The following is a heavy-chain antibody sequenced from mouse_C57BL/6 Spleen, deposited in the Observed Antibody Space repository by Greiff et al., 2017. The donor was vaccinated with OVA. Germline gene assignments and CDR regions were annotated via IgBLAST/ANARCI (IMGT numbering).Heavy chain of an antibody. CDR2: FYPGSGSI. D-gene: IGHD2-1*01. J-gene: IGHJ2*01. CDR1: GYTFTEYT. V-gene: IGHV1-62-2*01. Sequence: QVHVKQSGAELVKPGASVKLSCKASGYTFTEYTIHWVKQRSGQGLEWIGWFYPGSGSIKYNEKFKDKATLTADKSSSTVYMELSRLTSEDSAVYFCARHEVNYAFFDYWGQGTTLTVSS. CDR3: ARHEVNYAFFDY.